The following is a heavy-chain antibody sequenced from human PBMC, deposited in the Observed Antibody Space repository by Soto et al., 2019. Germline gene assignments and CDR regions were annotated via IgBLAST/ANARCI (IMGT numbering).Heavy chain of an antibody. V-gene: IGHV1-3*01. D-gene: IGHD3-10*01. J-gene: IGHJ5*01. CDR2: INAGNGNT. CDR1: GYTFTSYA. CDR3: ASYIRVRERVWFGESHINWFAS. Sequence: GASVKVSCKASGYTFTSYAMHWVRQAPGQRLEWMGWINAGNGNTKYSQKFQGRVTITRDTSASTAYMELSSLRSEDTAVYYCASYIRVRERVWFGESHINWFASWGQGTLVTVSS.